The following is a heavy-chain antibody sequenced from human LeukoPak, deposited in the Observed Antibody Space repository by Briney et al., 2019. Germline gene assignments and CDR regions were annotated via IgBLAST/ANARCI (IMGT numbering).Heavy chain of an antibody. V-gene: IGHV4-39*01. CDR1: GGSISSSSYY. J-gene: IGHJ4*02. Sequence: KTSETLSLTCTVSGGSISSSSYYWGWIRQPPGKGLEWIGSIYYSGSTYYNPSLKSRVTISVDTSKNQFSLKLSSVTAADTAVYYCARRLVGATAPFDYWGQGTLVTASS. CDR2: IYYSGST. CDR3: ARRLVGATAPFDY. D-gene: IGHD1-26*01.